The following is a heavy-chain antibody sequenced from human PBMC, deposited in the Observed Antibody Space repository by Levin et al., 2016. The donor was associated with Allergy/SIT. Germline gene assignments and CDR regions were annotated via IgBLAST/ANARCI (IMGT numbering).Heavy chain of an antibody. J-gene: IGHJ4*02. D-gene: IGHD2-21*02. CDR3: TTVRSCEYGTGGDCYKITYYFDY. Sequence: GESLKISCAASGFTFSNAWMSWVRQAPGKGLEWVGRIKSKTDGGTTDYAAPVKGRFTISRDDSKNTLYLQMNSLKTEDTAVYYCTTVRSCEYGTGGDCYKITYYFDYWGQGTLVTVSS. CDR2: IKSKTDGGTT. CDR1: GFTFSNAW. V-gene: IGHV3-15*01.